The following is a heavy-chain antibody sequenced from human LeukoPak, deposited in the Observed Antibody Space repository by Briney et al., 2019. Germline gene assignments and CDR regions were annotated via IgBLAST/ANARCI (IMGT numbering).Heavy chain of an antibody. CDR3: GRDHYGFNSIDF. D-gene: IGHD3/OR15-3a*01. J-gene: IGHJ4*02. Sequence: GGSLRLSCAASGFTFSSHWMHWVRQAPGQGLVWVSRIDENGRRPSYADSVQGRLTISRDNAKNTLYLQMNSLRAEDTAVYYCGRDHYGFNSIDFWGQGTLVTVSS. CDR1: GFTFSSHW. CDR2: IDENGRRP. V-gene: IGHV3-74*01.